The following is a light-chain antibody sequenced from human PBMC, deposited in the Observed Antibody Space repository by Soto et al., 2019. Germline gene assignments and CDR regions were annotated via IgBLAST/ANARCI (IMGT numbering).Light chain of an antibody. CDR3: QQYDSHPWT. V-gene: IGKV1-5*01. CDR1: QSINRW. CDR2: GAS. Sequence: DIQMTQSPSTLSASVGDRVTFTCRASQSINRWLAWFQQKPGKAPKLLIFGASTLESGVPSRFSGSGSGTEFTLTITSLQPEDVASYFCQQYDSHPWTFGQGTKVEI. J-gene: IGKJ1*01.